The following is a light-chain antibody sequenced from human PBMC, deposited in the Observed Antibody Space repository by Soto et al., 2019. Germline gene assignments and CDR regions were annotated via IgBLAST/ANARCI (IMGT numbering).Light chain of an antibody. CDR3: QQYGNSPLT. CDR1: QSVSSSY. Sequence: EIVLTQSPGTLSLSPGERATLSCRASQSVSSSYLAWYQQKPGQAPRLLIYGASSRATGIPDRFSGSGSGTYFTRTISRLEPDDFAVYYCQQYGNSPLTFGQGTKVEIK. V-gene: IGKV3-20*01. CDR2: GAS. J-gene: IGKJ1*01.